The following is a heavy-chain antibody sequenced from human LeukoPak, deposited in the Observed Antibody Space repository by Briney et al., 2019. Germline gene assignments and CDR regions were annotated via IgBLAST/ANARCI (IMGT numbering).Heavy chain of an antibody. V-gene: IGHV4-61*02. Sequence: SETLSLTCTVSGGSISSGSYYWSWIRQPAGKGLEWIGRIYTTGSTNYNPSLKSRVTISVDTSKNQFSLKLSSVTAADTAVYYCVRERLESGESNWFDPWGQGTLVTVSS. J-gene: IGHJ5*02. D-gene: IGHD3-10*01. CDR3: VRERLESGESNWFDP. CDR2: IYTTGST. CDR1: GGSISSGSYY.